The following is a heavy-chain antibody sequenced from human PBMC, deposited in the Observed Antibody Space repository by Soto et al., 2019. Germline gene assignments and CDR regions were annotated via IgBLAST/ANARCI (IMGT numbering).Heavy chain of an antibody. J-gene: IGHJ5*02. CDR1: GYTFTGYY. CDR3: ARVPWDILTGYYPKSKLGLDP. CDR2: INPNSGGT. V-gene: IGHV1-2*02. Sequence: SVQVSCKASGYTFTGYYMHWVRQAPGQGLEWMGWINPNSGGTNYAQKFQGRVTMTRDTSISTAYMELSRLRSDDTAVYYCARVPWDILTGYYPKSKLGLDPWGQGPLVTVYS. D-gene: IGHD3-9*01.